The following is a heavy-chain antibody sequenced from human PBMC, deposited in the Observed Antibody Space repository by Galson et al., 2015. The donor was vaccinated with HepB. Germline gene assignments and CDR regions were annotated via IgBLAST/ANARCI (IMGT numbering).Heavy chain of an antibody. CDR1: GFTFSSYS. V-gene: IGHV3-21*01. D-gene: IGHD2-2*01. CDR3: ARDRSYQLLRLTYYYYYYMDV. Sequence: SLRLSCAASGFTFSSYSMNWVRQAPGKGLEWVSSISSSSSYIYYADSVEGRFTISRDNAKNSLYLQMNSLRAEDTAVYYCARDRSYQLLRLTYYYYYYMDVWGKGTTVTVSS. CDR2: ISSSSSYI. J-gene: IGHJ6*03.